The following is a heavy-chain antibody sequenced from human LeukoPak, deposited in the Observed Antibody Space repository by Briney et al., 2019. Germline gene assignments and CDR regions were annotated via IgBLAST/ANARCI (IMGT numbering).Heavy chain of an antibody. D-gene: IGHD3-16*02. V-gene: IGHV1-2*06. CDR1: GYTFTGYY. J-gene: IGHJ4*02. Sequence: ASVKVSCKASGYTFTGYYMHWVRQAPGQGLEWMGRTNPNSGGTNYAQKFQGRVTMTRDTSISTAYMELSRLRSDDTAVYYCARGGYYDYVWGSYRYFDYWGQGTLVTVSS. CDR2: TNPNSGGT. CDR3: ARGGYYDYVWGSYRYFDY.